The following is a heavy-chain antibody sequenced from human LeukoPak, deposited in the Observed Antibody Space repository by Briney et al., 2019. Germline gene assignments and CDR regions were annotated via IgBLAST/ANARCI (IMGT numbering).Heavy chain of an antibody. CDR3: ARGDSALHYDFWSGYSHGMAFDI. CDR2: IYYSGST. CDR1: GGSISSSSYY. D-gene: IGHD3-3*01. Sequence: SETMSLTCTVSGGSISSSSYYWGWIRQPPGKGLEWIGRIYYSGSTYYNPSLKSRVTISVDTSKNQCSLKLSSVTAADTAVYYCARGDSALHYDFWSGYSHGMAFDIWAKGQWSPSLQ. J-gene: IGHJ3*02. V-gene: IGHV4-39*07.